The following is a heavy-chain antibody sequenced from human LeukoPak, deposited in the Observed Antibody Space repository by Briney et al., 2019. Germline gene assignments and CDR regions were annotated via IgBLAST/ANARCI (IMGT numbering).Heavy chain of an antibody. V-gene: IGHV4-34*01. D-gene: IGHD2-2*01. CDR3: ARIPYCSSTSCYFPNAFDI. J-gene: IGHJ3*02. CDR1: GGSFSGYY. CDR2: INHSGST. Sequence: PSETLSLTCAVYGGSFSGYYWSWIRQPPGKGLEWIGKINHSGSTNYNPSLKSRVTISVDTSKDQFSLKLSSVTAADTAVYYCARIPYCSSTSCYFPNAFDIWGQGTMVTVSS.